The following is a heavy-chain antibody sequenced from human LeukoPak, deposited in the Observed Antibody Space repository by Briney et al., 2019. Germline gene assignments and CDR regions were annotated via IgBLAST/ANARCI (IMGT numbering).Heavy chain of an antibody. CDR3: ARGYWFYFDY. CDR2: IYIKGNT. CDR1: GGSISSGSYY. D-gene: IGHD2-8*02. Sequence: SQTLSLTCTVSGGSISSGSYYWSWIRQPAGKGLEWIGRIYIKGNTSYNPSLKSRVTISADTSKNQFSLKVSSVTAADTAVYYCARGYWFYFDYWGQGTLVTVSS. J-gene: IGHJ4*02. V-gene: IGHV4-61*02.